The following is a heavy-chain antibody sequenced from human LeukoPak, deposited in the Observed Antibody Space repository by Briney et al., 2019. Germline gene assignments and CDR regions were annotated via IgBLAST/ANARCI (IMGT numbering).Heavy chain of an antibody. J-gene: IGHJ4*02. CDR2: IGSTI. CDR3: AREVPWPSVYYFDY. V-gene: IGHV3-11*04. D-gene: IGHD5-12*01. Sequence: GGSLRLSCVAFGFSFSDYYMSWIRQAPGKGLEWVSYIGSTIYYADSVKGRFTISRDNAKNSLHLQMNSLRAEDTAVYYCAREVPWPSVYYFDYWGQGTLVTVSS. CDR1: GFSFSDYY.